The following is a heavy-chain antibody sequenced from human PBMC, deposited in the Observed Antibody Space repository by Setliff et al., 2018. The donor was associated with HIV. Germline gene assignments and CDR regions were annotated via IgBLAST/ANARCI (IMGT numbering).Heavy chain of an antibody. CDR2: IYYSGTT. J-gene: IGHJ6*03. D-gene: IGHD3-22*01. Sequence: SETLSLTCTVSGGSISLYYWSWIRQPPGKGLEWIGYIYYSGTTNYNPSLKSRVTISVDTSKNQFSLRLTSVTAADTVVYYCARHLYYYDSSGYLQPYYYMDVWGKGTTVTVSS. CDR3: ARHLYYYDSSGYLQPYYYMDV. V-gene: IGHV4-59*08. CDR1: GGSISLYY.